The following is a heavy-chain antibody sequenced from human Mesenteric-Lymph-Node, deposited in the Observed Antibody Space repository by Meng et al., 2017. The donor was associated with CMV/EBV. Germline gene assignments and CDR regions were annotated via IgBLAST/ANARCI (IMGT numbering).Heavy chain of an antibody. CDR1: EYTFTTYY. Sequence: ASVKVSCKASEYTFTTYYMQWVRQAPGQGLEWMGIINPSDGNTNYAQNFQGRVTMTRDTSISTAYMELSRLRSDDTAMYYCATSQTYYQSSDYYANYWGQGTLVTVSS. D-gene: IGHD3-22*01. CDR3: ATSQTYYQSSDYYANY. V-gene: IGHV1-46*01. CDR2: INPSDGNT. J-gene: IGHJ4*02.